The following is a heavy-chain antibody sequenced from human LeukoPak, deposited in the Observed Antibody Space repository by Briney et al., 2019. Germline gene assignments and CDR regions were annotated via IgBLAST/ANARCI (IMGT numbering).Heavy chain of an antibody. CDR2: IRGDGSSK. V-gene: IGHV3-30*02. CDR3: AKGGYYDSSGYLEYFQH. D-gene: IGHD3-22*01. Sequence: PGGSLRLSCAASGFTFGDFGMSWVRQAPGKGLEWVAFIRGDGSSKYYADSVKGRFTISRDNSKNTLYLQMNSLRAEDTAVYYCAKGGYYDSSGYLEYFQHWGQGTLVTVSS. J-gene: IGHJ1*01. CDR1: GFTFGDFG.